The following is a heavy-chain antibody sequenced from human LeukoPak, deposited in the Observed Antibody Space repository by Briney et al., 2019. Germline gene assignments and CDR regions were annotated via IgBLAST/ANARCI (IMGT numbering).Heavy chain of an antibody. CDR3: AKENYYDSSGYFSFYFDY. Sequence: QSGGSLRLSCAASGFTFSSYGMHWVRQAPGKGLEWVASISYDGSNKYYADSVKGRFTISRDNSNNTLYLQMNSLRAEDTAVYYCAKENYYDSSGYFSFYFDYWGQGTLVTVSS. CDR1: GFTFSSYG. D-gene: IGHD3-22*01. V-gene: IGHV3-30*18. J-gene: IGHJ4*01. CDR2: ISYDGSNK.